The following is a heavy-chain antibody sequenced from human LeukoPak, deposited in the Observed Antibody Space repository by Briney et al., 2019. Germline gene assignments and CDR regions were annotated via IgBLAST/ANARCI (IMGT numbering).Heavy chain of an antibody. Sequence: GGSLRLSCAASGFTFSAYSMIWVRQAPGKGLEWLSYISGDSKTIYYADSVKGRFTISRDNAKNSLYLQLISLRAEDTAVYYCATVFDFWGQGTLVTVSS. J-gene: IGHJ5*01. CDR2: ISGDSKTI. CDR3: ATVFDF. V-gene: IGHV3-48*01. CDR1: GFTFSAYS.